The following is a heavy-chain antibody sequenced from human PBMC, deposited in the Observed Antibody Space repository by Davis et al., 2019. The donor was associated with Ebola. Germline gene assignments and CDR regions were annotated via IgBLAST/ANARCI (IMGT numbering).Heavy chain of an antibody. CDR2: IYYSGST. D-gene: IGHD3-22*01. Sequence: PSETLSLTCTVSGGSISSYYWSWIRQPPGKGLEWIGYIYYSGSTNYNPSLKSRVTISVDTSKNQFSLKLSSVTAADTAVYYCAYYDSSGYYRDYWGQGTLVTVSS. CDR1: GGSISSYY. J-gene: IGHJ4*02. CDR3: AYYDSSGYYRDY. V-gene: IGHV4-59*01.